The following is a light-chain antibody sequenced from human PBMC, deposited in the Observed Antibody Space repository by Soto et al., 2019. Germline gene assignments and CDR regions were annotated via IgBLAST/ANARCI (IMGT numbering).Light chain of an antibody. CDR3: SSFTSSRTLV. CDR2: SVS. V-gene: IGLV2-14*03. CDR1: SSDVGGYDY. Sequence: QSALTQPASVSGSPGQSISISCNGTSSDVGGYDYVSWYQHHPGKAPKVIIYSVSNRPSGISGRFSGSKSGNTASLTISGLQAEDEADYYCSSFTSSRTLVFGGGTKVTVL. J-gene: IGLJ1*01.